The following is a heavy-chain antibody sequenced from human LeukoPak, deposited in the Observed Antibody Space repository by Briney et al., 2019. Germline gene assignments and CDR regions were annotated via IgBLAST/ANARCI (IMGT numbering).Heavy chain of an antibody. CDR3: ARGYCSGGSCYFNYFGY. CDR1: GFTFSSYW. Sequence: GGSLRLSCAASGFTFSSYWMSWVRQAPGKGLEWVANIKQDGNEKYYVDSVKGRFTISRDNAKNSLYLQMNNLRVEDTAVYYCARGYCSGGSCYFNYFGYWGQGTLVTVSS. V-gene: IGHV3-7*01. J-gene: IGHJ4*02. D-gene: IGHD2-15*01. CDR2: IKQDGNEK.